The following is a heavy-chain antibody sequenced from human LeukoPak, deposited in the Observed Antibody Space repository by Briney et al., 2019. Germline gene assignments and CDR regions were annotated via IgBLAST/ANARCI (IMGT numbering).Heavy chain of an antibody. CDR2: IKQDGSEK. Sequence: QAGGSLRLSCAASGFSLSSYWMTWVRQAPGKGLEWVANIKQDGSEKNYVDSVKGRFTISRDNAKNSLYLQMNSLRAEDTAVYYCAELGITMIGGVWGKGTTVTISS. CDR1: GFSLSSYW. CDR3: AELGITMIGGV. D-gene: IGHD3-10*02. V-gene: IGHV3-7*01. J-gene: IGHJ6*04.